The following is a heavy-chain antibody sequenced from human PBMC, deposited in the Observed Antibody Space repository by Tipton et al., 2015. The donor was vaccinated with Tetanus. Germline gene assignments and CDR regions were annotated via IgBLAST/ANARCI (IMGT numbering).Heavy chain of an antibody. D-gene: IGHD1-26*01. V-gene: IGHV4-31*03. CDR3: ARDQARGARGWNYFDY. J-gene: IGHJ4*02. Sequence: TLSLTCTVSGGSISSGGYYWSWIRQHPGKGLEWIGDIYYSGSTYYNPSLKSRVTISVDTSKNQFSLQLNSVTAADTAVYYRARDQARGARGWNYFDYWGQGTLATVSS. CDR1: GGSISSGGYY. CDR2: IYYSGST.